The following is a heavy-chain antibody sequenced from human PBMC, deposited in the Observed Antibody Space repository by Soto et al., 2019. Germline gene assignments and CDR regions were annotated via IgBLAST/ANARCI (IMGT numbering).Heavy chain of an antibody. J-gene: IGHJ4*02. CDR1: GFTFSSYA. CDR3: HVWFGELASFDY. CDR2: ISGSGGST. D-gene: IGHD3-10*01. Sequence: GGSLRLSCAASGFTFSSYAMSWVRQAPGKGLEWVSAISGSGGSTYYADSVKGRFTISRDNSKNTLYLQMNSLRAEDTAVYYCHVWFGELASFDYWGQGTLVTVSS. V-gene: IGHV3-23*01.